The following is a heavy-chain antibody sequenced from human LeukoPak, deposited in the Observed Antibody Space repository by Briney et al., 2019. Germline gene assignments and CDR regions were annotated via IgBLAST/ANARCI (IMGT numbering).Heavy chain of an antibody. J-gene: IGHJ4*02. CDR2: ISGSGGST. CDR1: GFTFSSDA. D-gene: IGHD5-18*01. CDR3: AKDGYSYGDSTGYFDY. V-gene: IGHV3-23*01. Sequence: GGSLRLSCAASGFTFSSDAMSWVRQAPGKGPEWVSAISGSGGSTYYADSVKGRFTISRDNSKNTLYLPLNSLRAEDTGAYYCAKDGYSYGDSTGYFDYWGQGTLVTVSS.